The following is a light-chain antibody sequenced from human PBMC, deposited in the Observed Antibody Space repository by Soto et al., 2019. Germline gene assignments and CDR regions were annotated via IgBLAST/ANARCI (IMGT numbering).Light chain of an antibody. Sequence: EIVLTQSPGTLSLSPGERATLSCRASQSVSFSYLAWYQQKPGQAPRLLIYGASSRATGIPESFSGSGSGTDFTLTISRLEPEDFAVYYCQQYGSSPPITFGQGTRLEIK. V-gene: IGKV3-20*01. CDR3: QQYGSSPPIT. CDR2: GAS. J-gene: IGKJ5*01. CDR1: QSVSFSY.